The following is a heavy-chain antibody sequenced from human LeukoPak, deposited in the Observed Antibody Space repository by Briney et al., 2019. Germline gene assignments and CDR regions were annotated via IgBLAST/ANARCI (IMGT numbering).Heavy chain of an antibody. D-gene: IGHD3-10*01. Sequence: SETLSLTCTVSGGSVSDYYWSWIRQSPGKGLEWIGYIYYTGSSSYNPSLRSRVTISADTSKNQFSLKLSSVTAADTAVYYCAREVDYYSSGTYFRYFDYWGQGTLVTVSS. V-gene: IGHV4-59*02. CDR1: GGSVSDYY. J-gene: IGHJ4*02. CDR3: AREVDYYSSGTYFRYFDY. CDR2: IYYTGSS.